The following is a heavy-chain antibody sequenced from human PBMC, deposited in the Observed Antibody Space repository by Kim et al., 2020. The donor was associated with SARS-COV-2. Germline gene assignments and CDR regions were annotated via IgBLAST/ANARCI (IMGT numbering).Heavy chain of an antibody. CDR3: ARDPSFGSSR. V-gene: IGHV3-21*01. CDR2: SYI. Sequence: SYIYYPCSVKGLFTISRDNAKISLYLQMNSLRAEDTAVYYCARDPSFGSSRWGQGTLVTVSS. D-gene: IGHD2-15*01. J-gene: IGHJ4*02.